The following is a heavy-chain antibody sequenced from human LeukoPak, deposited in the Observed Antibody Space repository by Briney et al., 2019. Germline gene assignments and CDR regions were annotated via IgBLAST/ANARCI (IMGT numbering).Heavy chain of an antibody. CDR3: ANGMKR. CDR2: ISYDGSNK. D-gene: IGHD1-14*01. CDR1: GFTFSSYG. J-gene: IGHJ4*02. Sequence: GGSLRLSCAASGFTFSSYGTHWVRQAPGKGLEWVAVISYDGSNKYYADSVKGRFTISRDNAKNSLYLQMNSLRAEDTAVYYCANGMKRWGQGTLVTVSS. V-gene: IGHV3-30*18.